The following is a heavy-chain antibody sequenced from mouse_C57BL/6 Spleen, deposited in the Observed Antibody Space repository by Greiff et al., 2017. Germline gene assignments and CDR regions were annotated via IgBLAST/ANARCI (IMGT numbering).Heavy chain of an antibody. D-gene: IGHD1-1*01. J-gene: IGHJ4*01. CDR1: GYTFTSYW. Sequence: VQLQQPGAELVKPGASVKLSCKASGYTFTSYWMHWVKQRPGPGLEWIGMIHPNSGSTNYNEKFKSKATLTVDKSSSTAYMQLSSLTSEDSAVYYCASQVDYYGSSRYYYAMDHWAQGTSVTVST. CDR2: IHPNSGST. CDR3: ASQVDYYGSSRYYYAMDH. V-gene: IGHV1-64*01.